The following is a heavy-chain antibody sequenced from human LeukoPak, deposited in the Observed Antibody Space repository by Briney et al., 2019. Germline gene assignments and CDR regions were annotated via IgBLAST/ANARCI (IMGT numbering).Heavy chain of an antibody. D-gene: IGHD4-23*01. V-gene: IGHV3-23*01. CDR3: AKVETTVATPFDY. J-gene: IGHJ4*02. Sequence: GGSLRLSCAASGFIFSNYAMNWVRQAPEKGLERVSGISGSGGTTYYADSVKGRFTISRDNSKDTLYLQLDSLRAEDTAIYYCAKVETTVATPFDYWGQGTLVTVSS. CDR2: ISGSGGTT. CDR1: GFIFSNYA.